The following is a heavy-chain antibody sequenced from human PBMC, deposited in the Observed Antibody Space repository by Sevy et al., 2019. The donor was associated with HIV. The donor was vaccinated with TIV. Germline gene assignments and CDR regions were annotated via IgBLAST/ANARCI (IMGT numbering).Heavy chain of an antibody. Sequence: GGSLRLSCVVSGIIFTSSGMHWVRQAPGKGLEWVAVISYHGRDKFYADSMKGRFTISRDNSKNILYLQMNSLRIEDTAVYYCAKDFTGYNGMDVWGQGTMVTVSS. V-gene: IGHV3-30*18. D-gene: IGHD3-9*01. CDR2: ISYHGRDK. J-gene: IGHJ6*02. CDR1: GIIFTSSG. CDR3: AKDFTGYNGMDV.